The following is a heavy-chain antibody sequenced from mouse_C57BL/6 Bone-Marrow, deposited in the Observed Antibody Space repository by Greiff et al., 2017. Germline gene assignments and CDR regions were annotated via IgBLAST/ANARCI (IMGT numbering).Heavy chain of an antibody. CDR2: IYPGGGYT. CDR3: ARWGVALRYFDV. CDR1: GYTFTNYW. D-gene: IGHD1-3*01. J-gene: IGHJ1*03. V-gene: IGHV1-63*01. Sequence: VQRVESGAELVRPGTSVKMSCKASGYTFTNYWIGWAKQRPGHGLEWIGDIYPGGGYTNYNEKFKGKATLTADKSSSTAYMQFSSLTSEDSAIYYCARWGVALRYFDVWGTGTTVTVSS.